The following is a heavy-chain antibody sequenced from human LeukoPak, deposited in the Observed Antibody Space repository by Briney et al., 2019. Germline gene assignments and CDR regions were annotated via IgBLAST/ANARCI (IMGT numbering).Heavy chain of an antibody. V-gene: IGHV4-59*01. D-gene: IGHD6-19*01. CDR3: ARYLSSGWPDY. J-gene: IGHJ4*02. Sequence: SETLSLTCTVPGGSISSYYWSWIRQPPGKGLEWIGYIYYSGSTNYNPSLKSPVTISVDTTKNQFSLKLSSVTAADTALYYCARYLSSGWPDYWGQGTLVTVSS. CDR2: IYYSGST. CDR1: GGSISSYY.